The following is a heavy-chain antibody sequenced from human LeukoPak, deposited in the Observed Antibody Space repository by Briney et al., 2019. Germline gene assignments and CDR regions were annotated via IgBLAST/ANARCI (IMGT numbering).Heavy chain of an antibody. CDR3: ATAVAGTGWFDP. CDR2: INPNSGGT. J-gene: IGHJ5*02. V-gene: IGHV1-2*04. D-gene: IGHD6-19*01. CDR1: GYTFTSYD. Sequence: ASVKVSCKASGYTFTSYDINWVRQATGQGLEWMGWINPNSGGTNYAQKFQGWVTMTRDTSISTAYMELSRLRSDDTAVYYCATAVAGTGWFDPWGQGTLVTVSS.